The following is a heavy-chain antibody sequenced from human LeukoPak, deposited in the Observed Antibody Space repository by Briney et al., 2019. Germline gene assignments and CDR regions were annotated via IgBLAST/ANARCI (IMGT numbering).Heavy chain of an antibody. CDR2: INPNSGGT. CDR3: ARVGSGSYLIHYYHYMDV. J-gene: IGHJ6*03. Sequence: ASVKVSCKASGYTFTGYYMHWVRQAPGQGLEWMGWINPNSGGTNYAQNFQGRVTMTRDTSISTAYMELRSLRSDDTAVYYCARVGSGSYLIHYYHYMDVWGKGTTVTVSS. D-gene: IGHD1-26*01. V-gene: IGHV1-2*02. CDR1: GYTFTGYY.